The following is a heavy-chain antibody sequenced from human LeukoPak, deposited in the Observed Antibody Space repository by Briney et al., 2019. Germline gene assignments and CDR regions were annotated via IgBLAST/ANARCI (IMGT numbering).Heavy chain of an antibody. Sequence: PGGSLRLSCAASGFTFSSYEMNWVRQAPGKGLEWVSYISSSGSTIYYADSVKGRFTISRDNAKNSLYLQMNSLRAEDTAVYYCARVLPYYYDSSGGFDYWGQGTLVTVSS. V-gene: IGHV3-48*03. CDR1: GFTFSSYE. CDR3: ARVLPYYYDSSGGFDY. CDR2: ISSSGSTI. J-gene: IGHJ4*02. D-gene: IGHD3-22*01.